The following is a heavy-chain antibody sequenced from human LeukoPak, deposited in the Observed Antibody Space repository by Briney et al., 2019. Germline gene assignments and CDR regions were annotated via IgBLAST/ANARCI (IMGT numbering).Heavy chain of an antibody. CDR3: AKEELKWELLGYDY. D-gene: IGHD1-26*01. CDR1: GFTFSSYA. Sequence: GGSLRLSCAASGFTFSSYAMSWVRQAPGKGLEWVSTITGSSRSTYYADSVRGRFTISRDNSKNTLYLQMNSLRAEDTAVYYCAKEELKWELLGYDYWGQGTLVTVSS. J-gene: IGHJ4*02. CDR2: ITGSSRST. V-gene: IGHV3-23*01.